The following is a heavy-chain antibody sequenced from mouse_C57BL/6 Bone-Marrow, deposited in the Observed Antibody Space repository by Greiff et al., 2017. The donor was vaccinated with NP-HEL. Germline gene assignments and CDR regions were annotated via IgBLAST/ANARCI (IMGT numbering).Heavy chain of an antibody. Sequence: QVQLQQPGAELVRPGTSVKLSCKASGYTFTSYWMHWVKQRPGQGLEWIGVIDPSDSYTNYNQKFKGKATLTVDTSSSTAYMQLSSLTSEDSAVYCRTRRDIARSYVMTWFAYCGRGTLVTVSA. V-gene: IGHV1-59*01. CDR3: TRRDIARSYVMTWFAY. D-gene: IGHD1-1*01. CDR2: IDPSDSYT. CDR1: GYTFTSYW. J-gene: IGHJ3*01.